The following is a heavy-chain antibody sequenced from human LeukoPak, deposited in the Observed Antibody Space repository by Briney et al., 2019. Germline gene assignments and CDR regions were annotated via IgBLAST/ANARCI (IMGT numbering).Heavy chain of an antibody. CDR2: ISAASRAT. D-gene: IGHD1-1*01. Sequence: AASVKVSCKASGYTFTGSYMRWVRQAPGQGFEQIGWISAASRATKYAQNLQGRVTLPTDTSITTDYLELSSLTSDDTSSYYCLNEHGGWGQGTPVTVSS. CDR1: GYTFTGSY. CDR3: LNEHGG. J-gene: IGHJ4*02. V-gene: IGHV1-2*02.